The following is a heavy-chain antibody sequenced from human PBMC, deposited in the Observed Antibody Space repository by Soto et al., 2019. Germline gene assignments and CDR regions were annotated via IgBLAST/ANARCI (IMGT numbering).Heavy chain of an antibody. D-gene: IGHD5-18*01. V-gene: IGHV1-2*02. Sequence: QVQLVQSGAEMKKPWASVKVPCEASGDTFTGYYLHWVRQAPGQGREWMGWVNPNSGGTNYAQQYRGRVTMTRDTSIRTAYMELSRLRSDDTAVYYCARDPGYGRTSRYVDLWGRGPLVTVSS. CDR1: GDTFTGYY. CDR3: ARDPGYGRTSRYVDL. CDR2: VNPNSGGT. J-gene: IGHJ2*01.